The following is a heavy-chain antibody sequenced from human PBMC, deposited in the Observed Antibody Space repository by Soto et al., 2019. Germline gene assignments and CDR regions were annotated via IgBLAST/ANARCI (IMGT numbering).Heavy chain of an antibody. CDR3: ARDWVAAAGTLSYSYYGMDV. J-gene: IGHJ6*02. CDR1: GYTFTGYY. D-gene: IGHD6-13*01. CDR2: INPNSGGT. V-gene: IGHV1-2*04. Sequence: GASVKVSCKASGYTFTGYYMHWVRQAPGQGLEWMGWINPNSGGTNYAQKFQGWVTMTRDTSISTAYMELSRLRSDDTAVYYCARDWVAAAGTLSYSYYGMDVWGQGTTVTVSS.